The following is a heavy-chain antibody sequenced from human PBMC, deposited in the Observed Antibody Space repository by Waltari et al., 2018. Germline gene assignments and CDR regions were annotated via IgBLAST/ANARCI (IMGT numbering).Heavy chain of an antibody. Sequence: QVQLQESGPGLVKPSETLSLTYTVSGGSISSYYWSWIRQPPGKGLEWIGYIYYSGSTNYNPSLKSRVTISVDTSKNQFSLKLSSVTAADTAVYYCARSPAPYYDFWSGTYYYYYYMDVWGKGTTVTVSS. V-gene: IGHV4-59*01. CDR2: IYYSGST. D-gene: IGHD3-3*01. CDR1: GGSISSYY. CDR3: ARSPAPYYDFWSGTYYYYYYMDV. J-gene: IGHJ6*03.